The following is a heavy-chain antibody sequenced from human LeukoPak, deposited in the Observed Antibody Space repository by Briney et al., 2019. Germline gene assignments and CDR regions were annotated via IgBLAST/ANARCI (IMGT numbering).Heavy chain of an antibody. Sequence: ASVKVSCKPSGYSFTGYYIHWVRPAPGQGLEWVGWINPNSGGTNYAQKFQGRVTMTRDTSISTAYMELSRLRSDDTAVYYCARIRITMVRGVAGFDPWGQGTLVTVSS. J-gene: IGHJ5*02. V-gene: IGHV1-2*02. CDR1: GYSFTGYY. CDR2: INPNSGGT. CDR3: ARIRITMVRGVAGFDP. D-gene: IGHD3-10*01.